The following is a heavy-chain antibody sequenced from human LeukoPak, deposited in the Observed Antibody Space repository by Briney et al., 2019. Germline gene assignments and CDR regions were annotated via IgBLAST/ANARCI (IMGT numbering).Heavy chain of an antibody. D-gene: IGHD5-24*01. V-gene: IGHV5-51*01. Sequence: GESLRISCQGSGYTFTTHWIAWVRQMPGKRLELMGVIYPDDSDTRYSPSFQRQVTMSVDKSTTTAHLQWRSLKASDTAMYYCARRHEGIYNDVFDVWGQGTMVTVSS. CDR2: IYPDDSDT. CDR1: GYTFTTHW. CDR3: ARRHEGIYNDVFDV. J-gene: IGHJ3*01.